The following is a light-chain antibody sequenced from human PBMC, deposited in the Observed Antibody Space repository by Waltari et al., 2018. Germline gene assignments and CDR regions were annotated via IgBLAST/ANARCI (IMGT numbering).Light chain of an antibody. CDR2: DDN. Sequence: SYGLTQPPSVSVAPGPTASITCGGNKIGSEAVHWYQQKPGQAPVLVVRDDNDRPSGIPDRFSGSNSGSPATLTISRVEAGDEADYYCQVWDSSGPHPVVFGGGTKLTVL. J-gene: IGLJ2*01. CDR1: KIGSEA. V-gene: IGLV3-21*02. CDR3: QVWDSSGPHPVV.